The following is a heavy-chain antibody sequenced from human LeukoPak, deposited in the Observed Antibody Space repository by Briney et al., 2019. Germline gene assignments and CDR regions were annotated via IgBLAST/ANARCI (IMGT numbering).Heavy chain of an antibody. CDR3: ARAIFSDSSGWYGVDGMDV. CDR2: IYPGDSDT. D-gene: IGHD6-19*01. J-gene: IGHJ6*02. CDR1: GYSFTSYW. Sequence: GESLKVSCKGSGYSFTSYWIGWVRPMPGKGLEWRGIIYPGDSDTRYSPSFQGQVTISADKSISTAYLQWSSLKASDTAMYYCARAIFSDSSGWYGVDGMDVWGQGTTVTVSS. V-gene: IGHV5-51*01.